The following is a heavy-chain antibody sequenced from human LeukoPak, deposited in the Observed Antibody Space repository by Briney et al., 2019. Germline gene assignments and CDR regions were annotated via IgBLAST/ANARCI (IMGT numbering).Heavy chain of an antibody. CDR1: GFTFSSNG. J-gene: IGHJ4*02. CDR3: ARDWGTSSLYLVN. CDR2: IQNDGNNK. Sequence: PGGSLRLSCAASGFTFSSNGMHWVRQAQGKGLVGVAFIQNDGNNKKYEDSVKGRFTISRDNSKNTLYLQMNSLRAEDTAMYYCARDWGTSSLYLVNWGQGTLVTVSS. D-gene: IGHD6-6*01. V-gene: IGHV3-30*02.